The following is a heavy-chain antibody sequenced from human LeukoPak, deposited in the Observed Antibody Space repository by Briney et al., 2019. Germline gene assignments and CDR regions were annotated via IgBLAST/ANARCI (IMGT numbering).Heavy chain of an antibody. CDR3: ARGDYSYYYGMDV. V-gene: IGHV4-61*01. J-gene: IGHJ6*02. D-gene: IGHD2-21*01. Sequence: SETLSLTCTVSGGSVNSGSYYWSWIRQHPGKGLEWIGYIYYSGSTNYNPSLKSRVTISVDTSKNQFSLKLSSVTAADTAVYYCARGDYSYYYGMDVWGQGTTVTVSS. CDR1: GGSVNSGSYY. CDR2: IYYSGST.